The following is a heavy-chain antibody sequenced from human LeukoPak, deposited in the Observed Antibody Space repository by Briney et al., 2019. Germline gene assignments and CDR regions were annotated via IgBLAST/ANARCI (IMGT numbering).Heavy chain of an antibody. CDR1: GGSISSSSYY. J-gene: IGHJ4*02. Sequence: PSETLSLTCTVSGGSISSSSYYWGWIRQPPGKGLEWIGSIYYSGSTYYNPSLKSRVTISVDTSKNQFSLKLSSVTAADTAVYYCARGGPGSDNWRYYIDYWGQGTLVTVSS. CDR2: IYYSGST. D-gene: IGHD2-21*02. CDR3: ARGGPGSDNWRYYIDY. V-gene: IGHV4-39*07.